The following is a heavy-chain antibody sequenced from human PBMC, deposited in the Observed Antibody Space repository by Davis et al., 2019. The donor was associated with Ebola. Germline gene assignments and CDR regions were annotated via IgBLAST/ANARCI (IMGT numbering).Heavy chain of an antibody. V-gene: IGHV3-30*03. CDR1: GFTFSSYS. J-gene: IGHJ4*02. D-gene: IGHD5/OR15-5a*01. Sequence: GESLKISCATSGFTFSSYSMHWVRQAPGKGLEWVAGISNDGSHKYYRDSVKGRLTISRDNSKNTLYLQMNSLRAEDTAVYYCARSTPDYWGQGTLVTVSS. CDR2: ISNDGSHK. CDR3: ARSTPDY.